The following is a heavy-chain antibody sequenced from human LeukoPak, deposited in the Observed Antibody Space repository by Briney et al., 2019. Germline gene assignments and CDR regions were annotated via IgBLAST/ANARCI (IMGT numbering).Heavy chain of an antibody. CDR3: ARVPRRGDQFDP. CDR1: GYPFTSYD. V-gene: IGHV1-8*01. Sequence: ASVKVSCQASGYPFTSYDINWGRPATGQGPEWMGWMNPQSGDTDYAQKFQGRVTMTRSPSITTAYMELTSLTYEDTAVYYCARVPRRGDQFDPWGQGTLVTVSS. CDR2: MNPQSGDT. J-gene: IGHJ5*02. D-gene: IGHD3-10*01.